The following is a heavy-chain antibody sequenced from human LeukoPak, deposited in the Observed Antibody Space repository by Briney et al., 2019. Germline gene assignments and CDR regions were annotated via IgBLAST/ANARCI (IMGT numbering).Heavy chain of an antibody. Sequence: SVKVSCTASGGTFSSYAISWLRQAPGQGLEWMGGIIPIFGTANYAQKFQGRVTITADESTSTAYMELSSLRSEDTAVYYCAVRVVAATSPFDYWGQGTLVTVSS. V-gene: IGHV1-69*13. CDR3: AVRVVAATSPFDY. CDR2: IIPIFGTA. CDR1: GGTFSSYA. J-gene: IGHJ4*02. D-gene: IGHD2-15*01.